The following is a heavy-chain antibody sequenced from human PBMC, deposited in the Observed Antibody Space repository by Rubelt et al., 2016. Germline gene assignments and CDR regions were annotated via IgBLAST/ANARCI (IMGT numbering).Heavy chain of an antibody. J-gene: IGHJ4*02. CDR2: INAGNGNT. D-gene: IGHD1-1*01. V-gene: IGHV1-3*01. CDR1: GYTFTSYA. CDR3: ARRGLERQLGDY. Sequence: QVQLVQSGAEVKKPGASVKVSCKASGYTFTSYAMHWVRQAPGQRLEWMGWINAGNGNTKYSQKFQGRGPITRDTSARTAYMELSSLRSEDTAVYYCARRGLERQLGDYWGQGTLVTVSS.